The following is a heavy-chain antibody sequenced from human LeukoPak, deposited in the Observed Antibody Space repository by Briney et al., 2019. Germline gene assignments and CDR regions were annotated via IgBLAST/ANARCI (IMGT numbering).Heavy chain of an antibody. J-gene: IGHJ4*02. CDR1: GGTFSSYA. V-gene: IGHV1-69*01. CDR2: IIPIFGTA. D-gene: IGHD3-10*01. Sequence: GSSVKVSCKASGGTFSSYAISWVRQGPGQGLEWMGGIIPIFGTANYAQKFQGRVTITADESTSTAYMELSSLRSEDTAVYYCARCRDSRGSSPIWFGELEYYFDYWGQGTLVTVSS. CDR3: ARCRDSRGSSPIWFGELEYYFDY.